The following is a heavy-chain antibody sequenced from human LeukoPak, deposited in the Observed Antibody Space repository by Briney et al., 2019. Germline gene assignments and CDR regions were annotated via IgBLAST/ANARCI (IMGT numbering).Heavy chain of an antibody. CDR3: AREGPQLGLDY. V-gene: IGHV4-61*01. CDR1: GGSVSSGSYY. CDR2: IYYSGST. Sequence: PSETLSHTCTVSGGSVSSGSYYWSWIRQPPGKGLEWIGYIYYSGSTNYNPSLKSRVTISVDTSKNQFSLKLSSVTAADTAVYYCAREGPQLGLDYWGQGTLVTVSS. D-gene: IGHD1-1*01. J-gene: IGHJ4*02.